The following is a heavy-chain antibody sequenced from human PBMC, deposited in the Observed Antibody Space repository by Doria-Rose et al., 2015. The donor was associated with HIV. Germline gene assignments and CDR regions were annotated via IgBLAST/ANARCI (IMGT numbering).Heavy chain of an antibody. CDR2: ISSTSAYI. J-gene: IGHJ4*02. Sequence: EVQLVESGGGLVRPGGSLRLSCATSGFTFSSHRINWVRRAPGKGLECVSSISSTSAYINNADSVRVRFTISRDNARNSLYLQMDSLRAEDTAIYYCATGVTLDYWGQGTLVPVSS. CDR3: ATGVTLDY. D-gene: IGHD3-10*01. V-gene: IGHV3-21*01. CDR1: GFTFSSHR.